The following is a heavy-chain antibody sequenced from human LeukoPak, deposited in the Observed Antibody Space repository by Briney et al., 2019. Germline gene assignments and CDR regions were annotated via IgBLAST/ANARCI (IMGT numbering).Heavy chain of an antibody. D-gene: IGHD2-15*01. V-gene: IGHV4-59*08. CDR1: GRLITLYY. J-gene: IGHJ4*02. Sequence: PSETLSLTCTLYGRLITLYYWSWIRQPPGKGLEWIGYIYYSGSTNYNPSLKSRVTISVDTSKNQLSLKLSSVTAADTAVDYSAILSLEAYGCVYYFDYWGQGTLVTVSS. CDR2: IYYSGST. CDR3: AILSLEAYGCVYYFDY.